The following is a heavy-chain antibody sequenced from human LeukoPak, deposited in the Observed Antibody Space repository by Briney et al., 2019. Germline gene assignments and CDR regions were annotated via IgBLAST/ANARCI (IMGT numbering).Heavy chain of an antibody. CDR2: IYYSGST. CDR3: ARVDTIFGVVINWFDP. CDR1: GGSISSYY. J-gene: IGHJ5*02. V-gene: IGHV4-59*01. D-gene: IGHD3-3*01. Sequence: PSETLSLTCTVSGGSISSYYWSWIRQPPGKGLEWIGYIYYSGSTNYNPSLKSRVTISVDTSKNQFSLKLSSVTAADTAVYYCARVDTIFGVVINWFDPWGQGTLVAVSS.